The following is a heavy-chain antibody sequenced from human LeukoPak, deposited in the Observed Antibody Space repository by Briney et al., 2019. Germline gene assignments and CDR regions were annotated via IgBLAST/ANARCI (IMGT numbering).Heavy chain of an antibody. CDR1: GGTFSSYA. D-gene: IGHD2-15*01. V-gene: IGHV1-69*01. CDR3: ATALVAATRADY. CDR2: IIPIFGTA. Sequence: ASVKVSCKASGGTFSSYAISWVRQAPGQGLEWMGGIIPIFGTANYAQKFQGRVTITADESTSTAYMELSSLRSEDTAVYYCATALVAATRADYWGQGTLVTVSS. J-gene: IGHJ4*02.